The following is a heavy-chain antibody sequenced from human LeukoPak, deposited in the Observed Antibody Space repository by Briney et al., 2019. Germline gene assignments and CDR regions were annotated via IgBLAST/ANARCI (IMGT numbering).Heavy chain of an antibody. CDR1: GFTFSSYS. Sequence: AGGSLRLSCAAPGFTFSSYSMNWVRQAPGKGLEWVSSISSSSSYIYYADSVKGRFTISRDNAKNSLYLQMNSLRAEDTAVYYCASKGHIDYWGQGTLVTVSS. V-gene: IGHV3-21*01. CDR2: ISSSSSYI. CDR3: ASKGHIDY. J-gene: IGHJ4*02.